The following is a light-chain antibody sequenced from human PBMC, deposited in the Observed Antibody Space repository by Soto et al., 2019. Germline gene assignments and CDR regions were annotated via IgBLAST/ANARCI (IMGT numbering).Light chain of an antibody. V-gene: IGLV2-14*01. CDR3: LSYTSANTRV. J-gene: IGLJ3*02. CDR1: SSDVGGYNY. Sequence: QSALTQPPSASGSPGQSVTISCTGTSSDVGGYNYVSWYQQHPGKAPKLMIYEVSKRPSGVSNRFSGSKSGNTASLTISGLQPEDEADYYCLSYTSANTRVFGGGTQLTVL. CDR2: EVS.